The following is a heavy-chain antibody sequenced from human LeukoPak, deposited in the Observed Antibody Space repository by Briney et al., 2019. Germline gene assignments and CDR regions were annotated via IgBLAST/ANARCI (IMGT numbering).Heavy chain of an antibody. CDR3: ASQVRGDYYYYMDV. Sequence: GASVKVSCKASGYTFTSYGISWVRQAPGQGPEWMGWISAYNGNTNYAQKPQGGVTMTTDTSTSTAYMELRSLRSDDTAVYYCASQVRGDYYYYMDVWGKGTTVTVSS. V-gene: IGHV1-18*01. CDR2: ISAYNGNT. CDR1: GYTFTSYG. J-gene: IGHJ6*03. D-gene: IGHD3-10*01.